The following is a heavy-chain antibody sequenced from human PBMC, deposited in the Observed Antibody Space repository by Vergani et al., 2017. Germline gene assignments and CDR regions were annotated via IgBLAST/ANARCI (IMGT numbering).Heavy chain of an antibody. D-gene: IGHD3-10*01. CDR1: GFTFSSYG. Sequence: QVQLVESGGGVVQPGRSLRLSCAASGFTFSSYGMHWVRQAPGKGLEWVAVISYDGSNKYYADSVKGRFTISRDNSKNTLYLQRNSLRAEDTAVYYCAKVTSGITDYWGQGTLVTVSS. CDR2: ISYDGSNK. CDR3: AKVTSGITDY. J-gene: IGHJ4*02. V-gene: IGHV3-30*18.